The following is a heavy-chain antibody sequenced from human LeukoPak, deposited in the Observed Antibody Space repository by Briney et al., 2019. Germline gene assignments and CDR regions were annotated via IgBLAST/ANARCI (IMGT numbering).Heavy chain of an antibody. Sequence: GRSLRLSCAASGFTFSSYGMHWVRQAPGKGLEWVAVIWYDGTNTYYADSVKGRFTISRDNSKNTLYLQMNSLRAEDTAVYYCARGHVWFDPWGQGTLVTVSS. CDR3: ARGHVWFDP. CDR1: GFTFSSYG. V-gene: IGHV3-33*01. J-gene: IGHJ5*02. CDR2: IWYDGTNT.